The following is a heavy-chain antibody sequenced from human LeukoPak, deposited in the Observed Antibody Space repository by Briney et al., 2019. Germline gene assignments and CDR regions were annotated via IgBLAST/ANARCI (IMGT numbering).Heavy chain of an antibody. V-gene: IGHV4-34*01. J-gene: IGHJ4*02. CDR3: ARRGRDSDWFPTTIDY. D-gene: IGHD3-9*01. Sequence: SETLSLTCAVYGESFIHFYWTWIRQSPGRGLEWLGEINHSGSTNYNPSLKSRVTLSIDTSRNQFSLRLTSVTVADTAVYYCARRGRDSDWFPTTIDYWGQGSLGTVSS. CDR2: INHSGST. CDR1: GESFIHFY.